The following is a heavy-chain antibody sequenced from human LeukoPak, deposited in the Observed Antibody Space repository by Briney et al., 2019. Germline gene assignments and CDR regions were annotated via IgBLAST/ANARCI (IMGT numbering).Heavy chain of an antibody. CDR3: AKGLGSGYQFDY. D-gene: IGHD3-22*01. CDR1: GFSFSIYG. J-gene: IGHJ4*02. Sequence: GGSLRLSCAASGFSFSIYGMHWVRQAPGKGLEWVAFIRYDGGNKFYADSVKGRFTISRDNSKNTLYLQMNSLRVEDTAVYYCAKGLGSGYQFDYWGQGTLVTVSS. V-gene: IGHV3-30*02. CDR2: IRYDGGNK.